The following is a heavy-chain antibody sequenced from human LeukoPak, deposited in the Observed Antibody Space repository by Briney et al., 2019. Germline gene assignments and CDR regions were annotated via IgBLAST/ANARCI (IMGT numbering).Heavy chain of an antibody. D-gene: IGHD5-18*01. CDR2: ISGSGGST. V-gene: IGHV3-23*01. Sequence: PSETLSLTCSVSGGSITDSSYCWGWIRQPPEKGLEWVSAISGSGGSTYYADSVKGRFTISRDNSKNTLYLQMNSLRAEDTAVYYCAKDGLNTAMAKGYWGQGTLVTVSS. CDR1: GGSITDSSYC. J-gene: IGHJ4*02. CDR3: AKDGLNTAMAKGY.